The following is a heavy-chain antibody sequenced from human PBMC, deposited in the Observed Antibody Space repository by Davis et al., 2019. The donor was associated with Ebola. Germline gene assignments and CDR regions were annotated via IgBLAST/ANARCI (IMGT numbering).Heavy chain of an antibody. J-gene: IGHJ4*02. Sequence: SETLSLTCAVSGGSISSSNWWSWVRQPPGKGLEWIGEINHSGSTNYNPSLKSRVTISVDTSKNQFSLKLSSVTAADTAVYYCARLSRYSSSPIDYWGQGTLVTVSS. CDR3: ARLSRYSSSPIDY. D-gene: IGHD6-13*01. CDR2: INHSGST. V-gene: IGHV4-4*02. CDR1: GGSISSSNW.